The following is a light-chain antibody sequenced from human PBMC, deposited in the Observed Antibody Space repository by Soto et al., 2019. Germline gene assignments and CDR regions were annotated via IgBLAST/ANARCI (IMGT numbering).Light chain of an antibody. V-gene: IGKV3-15*01. CDR2: GAS. J-gene: IGKJ1*01. Sequence: EIVMTQSPATVSVSPGERATLSCRASQSVGSSLAWYQQKPGQAPRVLIYGASTRATSIPARFSGSGYGTEFTLTISSLQAEDLAIYYCHQYNDWRGTFGQGTKVEIK. CDR1: QSVGSS. CDR3: HQYNDWRGT.